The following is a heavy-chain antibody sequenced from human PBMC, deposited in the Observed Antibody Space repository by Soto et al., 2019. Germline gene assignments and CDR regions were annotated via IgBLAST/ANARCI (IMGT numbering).Heavy chain of an antibody. V-gene: IGHV3-33*05. CDR3: ARWGTTGGLDV. CDR1: GFTFRSYV. J-gene: IGHJ4*02. CDR2: TSYDGSNN. Sequence: QVQLVESGGGVVQPGTSLRLSCVGSGFTFRSYVIHWVRQAPGKGLEWVALTSYDGSNNFYGDSVKGRFTISRHNSGNTVELQMDSLRFVDTALYYCARWGTTGGLDVWGQGTLVSVSS. D-gene: IGHD3-16*01.